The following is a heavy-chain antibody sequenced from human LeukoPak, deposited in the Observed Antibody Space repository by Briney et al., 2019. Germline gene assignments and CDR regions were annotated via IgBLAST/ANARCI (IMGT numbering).Heavy chain of an antibody. D-gene: IGHD3-22*01. CDR2: IKQDGSEK. V-gene: IGHV3-7*01. CDR1: GFTFSSYW. CDR3: ARRYYYDSRGYWYYFDY. J-gene: IGHJ4*02. Sequence: GGSLRLSCAASGFTFSSYWMSWVRQAPGKGLEWVANIKQDGSEKYYVDSVKGRFTISRDNAKNSLYLQMNSLRAEDTAVYYCARRYYYDSRGYWYYFDYWGQGILVTVSS.